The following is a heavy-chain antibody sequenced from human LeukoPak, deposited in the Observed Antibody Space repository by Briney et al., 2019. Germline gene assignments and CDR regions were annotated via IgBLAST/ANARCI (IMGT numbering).Heavy chain of an antibody. CDR2: IDPSDSYT. V-gene: IGHV5-10-1*01. D-gene: IGHD5-18*01. Sequence: GESLKISCKGSGYSFTSYWISWVRQMPGKGLEWMGRIDPSDSYTNYSPSFQGRVTISADKSISTAYLQWSSLKASDTAMYYCARLDYQRGYSYGEYFQHWGQGTLVTVSS. J-gene: IGHJ1*01. CDR3: ARLDYQRGYSYGEYFQH. CDR1: GYSFTSYW.